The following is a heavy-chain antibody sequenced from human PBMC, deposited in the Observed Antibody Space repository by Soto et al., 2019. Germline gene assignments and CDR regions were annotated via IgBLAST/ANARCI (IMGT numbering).Heavy chain of an antibody. D-gene: IGHD3-16*02. J-gene: IGHJ5*02. CDR1: GDSVSRLY. CDR2: IDDSGNT. Sequence: SETLSLTCTVSGDSVSRLYWSWIRQSPGKGLEWIGYIDDSGNTNYNPSLKSRVTISLDTSKNQFSLRLSSAAAADTAIYYCARYGRRYTLSWLAPWGQGTLVTVS. V-gene: IGHV4-59*08. CDR3: ARYGRRYTLSWLAP.